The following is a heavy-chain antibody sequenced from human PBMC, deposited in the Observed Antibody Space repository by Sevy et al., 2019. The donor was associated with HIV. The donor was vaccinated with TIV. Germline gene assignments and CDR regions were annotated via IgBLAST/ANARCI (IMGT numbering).Heavy chain of an antibody. D-gene: IGHD6-13*01. CDR3: AKDYYSSSWYSIDY. CDR2: MSWNGDNI. Sequence: GGSLRLSCAASGFTFDDYAMHWVRQVPGKDLEWVSGMSWNGDNIVYADSVKGRFTISRDNAKNSLYLQMSSLRPEDMALYYCAKDYYSSSWYSIDYWGQGTLVTVSS. V-gene: IGHV3-9*03. J-gene: IGHJ4*02. CDR1: GFTFDDYA.